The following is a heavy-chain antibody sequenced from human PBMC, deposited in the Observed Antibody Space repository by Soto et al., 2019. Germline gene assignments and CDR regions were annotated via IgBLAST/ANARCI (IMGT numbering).Heavy chain of an antibody. CDR2: IWYDGSNK. CDR1: GFTFSSYG. CDR3: ARARKAVAPFDY. D-gene: IGHD6-19*01. V-gene: IGHV3-33*01. J-gene: IGHJ4*02. Sequence: GGSLRLSCAASGFTFSSYGMHWVRQAPGKGLEWVAVIWYDGSNKYYADSVKGRFTISRDNSKNTLYLQMNSLRAEDTAVYYCARARKAVAPFDYWGQGTLVTVSS.